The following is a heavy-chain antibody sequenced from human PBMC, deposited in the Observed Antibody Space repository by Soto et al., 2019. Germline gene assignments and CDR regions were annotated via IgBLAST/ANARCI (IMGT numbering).Heavy chain of an antibody. V-gene: IGHV1-69-2*01. CDR2: IDPEDRET. Sequence: EVQLVQSGAEVKKPGAAVKISCKVSGNTFTDNYIHWVQQAPGKGLEWEGLIDPEDRETIYSEKFQGRVTITADRYLDTAYMELTSLRNEDTSLYYCLIGGLKWEFDYWGQGTLVTVSS. CDR3: LIGGLKWEFDY. CDR1: GNTFTDNY. J-gene: IGHJ4*02. D-gene: IGHD2-15*01.